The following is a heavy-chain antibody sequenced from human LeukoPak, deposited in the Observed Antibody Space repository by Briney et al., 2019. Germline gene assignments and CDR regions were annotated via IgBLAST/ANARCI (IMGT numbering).Heavy chain of an antibody. D-gene: IGHD4-17*01. J-gene: IGHJ4*02. CDR1: GDSISSGGYY. CDR2: IYYSGST. CDR3: ARDLSGYGDSDY. V-gene: IGHV4-31*03. Sequence: PSETLSLTCTVSGDSISSGGYYWSWIRQYPGKGLEWIGYIYYSGSTYYNPSLKSRVTISVDTSKNQFSLKLSSVTAADTAVYYCARDLSGYGDSDYWGQGTLVTVSS.